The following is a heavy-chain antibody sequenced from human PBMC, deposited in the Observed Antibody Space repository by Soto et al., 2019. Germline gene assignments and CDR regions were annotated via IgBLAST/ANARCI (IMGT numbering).Heavy chain of an antibody. CDR1: GGSINTNW. Sequence: QVQLQESGPGLVKPSGTLSLTCDVSGGSINTNWWSWVRQPPGKGLEWIGEANHSGATNYNPSLKIRVTISVDNSTNQFSLTLNSVTAADSAVYFCARHLGVTATRGLDSWRRGILVTVAS. CDR3: ARHLGVTATRGLDS. D-gene: IGHD2-21*02. J-gene: IGHJ4*02. CDR2: ANHSGAT. V-gene: IGHV4-4*02.